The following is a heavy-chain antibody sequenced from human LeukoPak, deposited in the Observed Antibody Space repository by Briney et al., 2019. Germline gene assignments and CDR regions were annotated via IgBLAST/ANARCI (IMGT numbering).Heavy chain of an antibody. D-gene: IGHD3-22*01. CDR2: ISGSGGST. CDR1: GFTFSSYA. J-gene: IGHJ4*02. V-gene: IGHV3-23*01. Sequence: PGGSLRLSFAASGFTFSSYAMRWVPPAPGKGLEWVSAISGSGGSTYYADSVKGRFTISRDNSKNTLYLQMNSLRAEDTAVYYCAKDNYYDSSGYYVPLDYWGQGTLVTVSS. CDR3: AKDNYYDSSGYYVPLDY.